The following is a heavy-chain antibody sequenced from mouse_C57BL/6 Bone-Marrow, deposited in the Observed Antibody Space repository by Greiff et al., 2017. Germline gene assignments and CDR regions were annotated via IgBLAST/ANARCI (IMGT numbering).Heavy chain of an antibody. J-gene: IGHJ2*01. Sequence: QVQLQQPGAELVMPGASVKLSCKASGYTFTSYWMHWVKQRPGQGLEWIGEIDPSDSYTNYNQKFKGKSTLTVDKSSSTAYMQLSGLTSEDSAVYYCAREGYYFDYWGQGTTLTVSA. CDR2: IDPSDSYT. V-gene: IGHV1-69*01. CDR1: GYTFTSYW. CDR3: AREGYYFDY.